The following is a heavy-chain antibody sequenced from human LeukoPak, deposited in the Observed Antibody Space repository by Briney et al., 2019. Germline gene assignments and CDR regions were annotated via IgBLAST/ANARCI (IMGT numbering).Heavy chain of an antibody. D-gene: IGHD3-9*01. CDR2: ISYDGSNK. Sequence: PGRSLRLSCAASGFTFSSYAMHWVRQAPGKGLEWVAVISYDGSNKYYADPVKGRFTISRDNSKNTLYLQMNSLRAEDTAVYYCARDGDDDILTGYYNDAFDIWGQGTMVTVSS. CDR1: GFTFSSYA. J-gene: IGHJ3*02. CDR3: ARDGDDDILTGYYNDAFDI. V-gene: IGHV3-30-3*01.